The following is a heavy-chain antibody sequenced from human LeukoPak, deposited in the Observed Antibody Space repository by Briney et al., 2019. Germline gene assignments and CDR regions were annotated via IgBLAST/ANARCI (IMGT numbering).Heavy chain of an antibody. V-gene: IGHV3-21*01. CDR1: GFTFSSYA. D-gene: IGHD2-2*01. CDR3: ARVGGVVVPAAPFDY. Sequence: GGSLRLSCAASGFTFSSYAMNWVRQAPGKGLEWVSSISSSSSYIYYADSVKGRFTISRDNAKNSLYLQMNSLRAEDTAVYYWARVGGVVVPAAPFDYWGQGTLVTVSS. CDR2: ISSSSSYI. J-gene: IGHJ4*02.